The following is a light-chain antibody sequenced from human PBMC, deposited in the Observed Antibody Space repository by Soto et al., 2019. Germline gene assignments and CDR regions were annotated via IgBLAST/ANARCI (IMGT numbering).Light chain of an antibody. V-gene: IGKV3-20*01. CDR2: GAS. J-gene: IGKJ1*01. Sequence: EIVMTQSPGTLSLSPGERATLSCRASQSVSSRYFAWYQQKPDQAPRLLIYGASSRATGIPGRFGGSAYGIYFPITISILYPEDFALYYCQQYANSPPTFGQGTKVEIK. CDR3: QQYANSPPT. CDR1: QSVSSRY.